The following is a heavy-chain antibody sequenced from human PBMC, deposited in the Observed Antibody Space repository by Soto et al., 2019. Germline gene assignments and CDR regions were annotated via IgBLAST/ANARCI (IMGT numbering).Heavy chain of an antibody. V-gene: IGHV4-59*01. D-gene: IGHD3-10*01. Sequence: SETLSLTCTVSGDSISSYYWSWIRQPPGKGLEWIGYIYYTGGTHYSPSLKSRVTISVDTSKKQFSLRLKSVTAADTAVYYCARDHITMVRRVIEYHGMDVWGQGITVTVSS. CDR1: GDSISSYY. CDR3: ARDHITMVRRVIEYHGMDV. CDR2: IYYTGGT. J-gene: IGHJ6*02.